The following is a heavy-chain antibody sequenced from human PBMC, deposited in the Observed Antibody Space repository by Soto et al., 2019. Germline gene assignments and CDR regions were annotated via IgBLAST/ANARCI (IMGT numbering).Heavy chain of an antibody. Sequence: KVSCKASGYTFTSYAMHWVRQAPGQRLEWMGWINAGNGNTKYSQKFQGRVTITRDTSASTAYMELSSLRSEDTAVYYCARSIVVVTALDYWGQGTLVPVSS. CDR2: INAGNGNT. CDR1: GYTFTSYA. J-gene: IGHJ4*02. CDR3: ARSIVVVTALDY. V-gene: IGHV1-3*01. D-gene: IGHD2-21*02.